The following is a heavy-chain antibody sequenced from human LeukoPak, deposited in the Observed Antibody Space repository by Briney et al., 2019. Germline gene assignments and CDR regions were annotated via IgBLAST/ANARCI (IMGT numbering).Heavy chain of an antibody. CDR1: GASITTYY. CDR2: IYYYSGST. V-gene: IGHV4-59*01. CDR3: ARDRDGSGGTTFDY. Sequence: PSETLSLTCTVSGASITTYYWGWVRQPPGKGLEWIGSIYYYSGSTHYDPSLKSRVTMSVDTSKNQVSLTLNSVTAADTAVYFCARDRDGSGGTTFDYWGQGTLVTVSS. D-gene: IGHD2-15*01. J-gene: IGHJ4*02.